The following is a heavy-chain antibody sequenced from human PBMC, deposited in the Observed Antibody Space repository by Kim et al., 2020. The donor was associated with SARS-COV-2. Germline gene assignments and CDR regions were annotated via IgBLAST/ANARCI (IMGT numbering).Heavy chain of an antibody. J-gene: IGHJ4*02. D-gene: IGHD3-9*01. CDR3: AKDHPSAGWPTFES. Sequence: GGSLRLSCAASGFAVSGFAMNWVRQAPGKGLEWVAAITNNNGKTYYADSVKGRFTISRYGFKNTVPLQMNSLRVEDSALYYCAKDHPSAGWPTFESLGQG. V-gene: IGHV3-23*01. CDR1: GFAVSGFA. CDR2: ITNNNGKT.